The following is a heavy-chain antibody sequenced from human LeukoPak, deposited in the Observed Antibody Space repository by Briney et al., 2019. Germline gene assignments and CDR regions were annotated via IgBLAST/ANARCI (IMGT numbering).Heavy chain of an antibody. CDR2: IKSKSDGGTT. D-gene: IGHD3-10*01. CDR1: GFTFTNAW. CDR3: TTYSITVVRGVLGY. Sequence: GGSLRLSCAASGFTFTNAWMSWVRQGPGKGLEWVGRIKSKSDGGTTEYAAPVKGRFIISRDDSKTTLYPQMNSLKTEDTAVYYCTTYSITVVRGVLGYWGQGTPVTVSS. V-gene: IGHV3-15*01. J-gene: IGHJ4*02.